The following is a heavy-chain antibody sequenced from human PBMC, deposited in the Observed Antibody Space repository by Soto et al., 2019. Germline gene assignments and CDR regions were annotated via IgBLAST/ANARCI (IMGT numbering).Heavy chain of an antibody. CDR3: ARGITIFGVVPG. V-gene: IGHV1-8*01. CDR2: MNPNSGNT. D-gene: IGHD3-3*01. CDR1: GYTFTSYD. J-gene: IGHJ4*02. Sequence: QVQLVQSGAEVKKPGASVKVSCKASGYTFTSYDINWVRQATGQGLEWMRWMNPNSGNTGYAQKFQGRVTMTRNTSICTAYRELSSLRCEDPPVYYCARGITIFGVVPGWGQGTLVTVSS.